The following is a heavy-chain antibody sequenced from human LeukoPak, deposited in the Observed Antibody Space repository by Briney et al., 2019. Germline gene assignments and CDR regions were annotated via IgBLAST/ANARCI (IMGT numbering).Heavy chain of an antibody. D-gene: IGHD2/OR15-2a*01. Sequence: GGSLRLSCAASGNYWMHWVRQAPGKGLVWVSHINSDVSWTSYADSVKGRFTISKDNAKNTVYLQMNSLRAEDTAVYYCVSFYETYWGRGTLVTVSS. CDR3: VSFYETY. V-gene: IGHV3-74*01. CDR2: INSDVSWT. J-gene: IGHJ4*02. CDR1: GNYW.